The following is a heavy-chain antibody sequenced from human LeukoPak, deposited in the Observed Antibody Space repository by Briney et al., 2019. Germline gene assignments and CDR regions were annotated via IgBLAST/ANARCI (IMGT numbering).Heavy chain of an antibody. Sequence: SVKVSCKASGGTFNSYTINWVRQAPGQGLEWMGGIIPIFATTNYAQKFQGRVTITADESTSTAYMELSSLSSEDTAVYYCASGTVASMDIWGQGTMVTVSS. CDR3: ASGTVASMDI. V-gene: IGHV1-69*13. CDR1: GGTFNSYT. J-gene: IGHJ3*02. D-gene: IGHD5-12*01. CDR2: IIPIFATT.